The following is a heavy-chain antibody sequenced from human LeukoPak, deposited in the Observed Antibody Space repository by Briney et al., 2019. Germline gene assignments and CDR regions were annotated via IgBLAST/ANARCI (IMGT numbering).Heavy chain of an antibody. D-gene: IGHD6-13*01. Sequence: GGSLRLSCAASGFTFSSYAMSWVRQAPGKGLEWVSAISGSGGSTYYADSVKGRFTISRDNSKNTLYLQMNSLRAEDTAVYYCARDPRSRPFQHWGPGTLVTVSS. CDR2: ISGSGGST. CDR3: ARDPRSRPFQH. J-gene: IGHJ1*01. CDR1: GFTFSSYA. V-gene: IGHV3-23*01.